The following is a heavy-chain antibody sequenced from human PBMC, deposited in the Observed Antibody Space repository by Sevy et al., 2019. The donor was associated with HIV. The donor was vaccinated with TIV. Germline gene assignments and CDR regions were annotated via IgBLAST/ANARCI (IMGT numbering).Heavy chain of an antibody. J-gene: IGHJ4*02. Sequence: GAPRISCATAGITFNSFCLDLGRPAPGKGPGGVGIFREGGKNKNFGRPVKGRFTISRDNSKKTRYLQMNSLRAEDTAAYYCAKDSGPVAGTPGHSFPSYYFDYWGQGTLVTVSS. CDR3: AKDSGPVAGTPGHSFPSYYFDY. CDR1: GITFNSFC. CDR2: FREGGKNK. V-gene: IGHV3-30*02. D-gene: IGHD6-19*01.